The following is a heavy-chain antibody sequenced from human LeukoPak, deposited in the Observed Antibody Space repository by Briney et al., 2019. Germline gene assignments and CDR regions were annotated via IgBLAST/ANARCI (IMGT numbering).Heavy chain of an antibody. CDR1: GGSISSYY. CDR3: ARDLRGFDP. V-gene: IGHV4-59*01. Sequence: PSETLSLTCTVSGGSISSYYWSWIRQPPGKGLEWIGYIYYSGSTNYNPSLKSRVTISVDTSKNQSSLKLSSVTAADTAVYYCARDLRGFDPWGQGTLVTVSS. CDR2: IYYSGST. J-gene: IGHJ5*02.